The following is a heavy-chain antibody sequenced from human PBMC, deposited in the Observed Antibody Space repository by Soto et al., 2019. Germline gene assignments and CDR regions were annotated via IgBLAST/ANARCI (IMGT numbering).Heavy chain of an antibody. Sequence: EVQLVESGGGLVKPGGSLRLSCAASGFTFSSYSMNWVRQAPGKGLEWVSSISSSSSYIYYADSVKGRFTISRDNAKNSLYLQMNSLRAEETAVYYCARDLTTLVGWFDPWGQGTLVTVSS. J-gene: IGHJ5*02. D-gene: IGHD4-4*01. V-gene: IGHV3-21*01. CDR2: ISSSSSYI. CDR1: GFTFSSYS. CDR3: ARDLTTLVGWFDP.